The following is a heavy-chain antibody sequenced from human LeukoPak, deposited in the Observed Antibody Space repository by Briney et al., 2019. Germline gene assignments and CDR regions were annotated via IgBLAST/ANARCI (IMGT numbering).Heavy chain of an antibody. CDR2: INWNGGST. CDR3: ARGSYYGSGSYSTGPFDY. V-gene: IGHV3-20*04. J-gene: IGHJ4*02. Sequence: GGSLRLSCAASGFTFDDYGMSWVRQAPGKGLEWVSGINWNGGSTGYADSVKGRFTISRDNAKNSLYLQMNSLRAEDTALYYCARGSYYGSGSYSTGPFDYWGQGTLVTVSS. D-gene: IGHD3-10*01. CDR1: GFTFDDYG.